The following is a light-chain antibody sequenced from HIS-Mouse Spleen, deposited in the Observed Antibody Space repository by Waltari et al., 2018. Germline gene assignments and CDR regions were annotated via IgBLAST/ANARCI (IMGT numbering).Light chain of an antibody. CDR3: YSTDSSGNHRV. J-gene: IGLJ2*01. Sequence: SYELTPLLSVPLSPGQTPRHTCSGYAFPKKYTYWYQQKSGQAHVLVIYEDSKRPSGIPERFSGSSSGTMATLTISGAQVEDEADYYCYSTDSSGNHRVFGGGTKLTVL. CDR2: EDS. V-gene: IGLV3-10*01. CDR1: AFPKKY.